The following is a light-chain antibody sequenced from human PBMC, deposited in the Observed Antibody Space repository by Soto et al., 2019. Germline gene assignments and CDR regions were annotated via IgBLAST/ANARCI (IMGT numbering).Light chain of an antibody. J-gene: IGKJ2*01. V-gene: IGKV3-11*01. CDR2: DAS. CDR3: QKRNNCPYT. Sequence: EIVLTQSPATLYLSPGERATLSCTASQRVNSYLAWYQQKPGQAPRLLIYDASNRATGIPARFSGSGSGTDFTRTISTREPEDVAVYDCQKRNNCPYTSGQGTKLEIK. CDR1: QRVNSY.